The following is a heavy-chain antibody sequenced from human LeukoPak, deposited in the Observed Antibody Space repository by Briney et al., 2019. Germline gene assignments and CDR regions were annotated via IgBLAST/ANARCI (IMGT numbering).Heavy chain of an antibody. CDR3: ARDLDDFWSGSHSAFDI. Sequence: PGGSLRLSCAASGFTFSSYSMNWVRQAPGKGLEWVSAISGSGGSTYYADSVKGRFTISRDNAKNSLYLQMNSLRAEDTAVYYCARDLDDFWSGSHSAFDIWGQGTMVTVSS. CDR2: ISGSGGST. CDR1: GFTFSSYS. J-gene: IGHJ3*02. D-gene: IGHD3-3*01. V-gene: IGHV3-21*01.